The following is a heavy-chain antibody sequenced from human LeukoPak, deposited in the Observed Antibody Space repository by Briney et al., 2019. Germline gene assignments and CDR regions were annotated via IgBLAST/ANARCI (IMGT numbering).Heavy chain of an antibody. CDR3: TRSYYYDSSGYPPFDY. V-gene: IGHV3-49*03. CDR2: IRSKAYGGTT. CDR1: GFTFGDYA. Sequence: GGSLRLSCTASGFTFGDYAMSWFRQAPGKGLEWVGFIRSKAYGGTTEYAASVKGRFTISRDDSKSIAYLQMNSLKTEDTAVYYCTRSYYYDSSGYPPFDYWGQGTLVTVSS. D-gene: IGHD3-22*01. J-gene: IGHJ4*02.